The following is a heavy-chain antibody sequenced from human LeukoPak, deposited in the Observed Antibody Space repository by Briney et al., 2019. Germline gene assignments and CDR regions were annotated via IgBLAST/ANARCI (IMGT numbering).Heavy chain of an antibody. CDR2: IYYSGST. Sequence: SETLSLTCTVSGGSISSYYWSWIRQPPGKGLEWIGYIYYSGSTNYNPSLKSRVTISVDTSKNQFSLKLSSVTAADTAVYYCARFPSSAAFWLPGEGAFEIWGQGTMVTVSS. J-gene: IGHJ3*02. CDR3: ARFPSSAAFWLPGEGAFEI. D-gene: IGHD3-3*01. V-gene: IGHV4-59*01. CDR1: GGSISSYY.